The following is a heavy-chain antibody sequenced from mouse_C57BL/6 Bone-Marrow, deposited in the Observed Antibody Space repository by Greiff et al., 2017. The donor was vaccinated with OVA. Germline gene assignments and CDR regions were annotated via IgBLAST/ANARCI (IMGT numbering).Heavy chain of an antibody. D-gene: IGHD2-3*01. Sequence: DVQLVESGGGLVQPGGSLKLSCAASGFTFSDYYMYWVRQTPEKRLEWVAYISNGGGSTYYPDTVKGRFTISRDNAKNTLYLQMSSLKSEDTAMYYCARHDGYYFDYWGQGTTLTVSS. CDR3: ARHDGYYFDY. CDR1: GFTFSDYY. V-gene: IGHV5-12*01. J-gene: IGHJ2*01. CDR2: ISNGGGST.